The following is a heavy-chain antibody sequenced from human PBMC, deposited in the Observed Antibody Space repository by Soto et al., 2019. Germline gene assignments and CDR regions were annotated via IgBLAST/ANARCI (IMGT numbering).Heavy chain of an antibody. Sequence: ASVKVSSKASGVTFSSNSIRWVRQAPGQGLEWMGGIIPIFGTANYAQKFQGRVTITADESTSTAYMELSSLRSEDTAVYYCARDSSGIDFDPWGQGTLVTVSS. CDR1: GVTFSSNS. J-gene: IGHJ5*02. CDR2: IIPIFGTA. V-gene: IGHV1-69*13. D-gene: IGHD6-13*01. CDR3: ARDSSGIDFDP.